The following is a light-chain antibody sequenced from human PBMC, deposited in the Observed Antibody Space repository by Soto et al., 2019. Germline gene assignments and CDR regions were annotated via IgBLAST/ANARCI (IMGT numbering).Light chain of an antibody. J-gene: IGKJ4*01. V-gene: IGKV1-5*01. CDR2: DAS. Sequence: DIQMTQSPSTLSASVGDRVTITCRASQNIGNYLAWYQQKPGKAPKLLIYDASSFESGVPSTFSGSGSGAEFTLTISSLQPDDFATYYCQQYNNYPTFGGGTKV. CDR3: QQYNNYPT. CDR1: QNIGNY.